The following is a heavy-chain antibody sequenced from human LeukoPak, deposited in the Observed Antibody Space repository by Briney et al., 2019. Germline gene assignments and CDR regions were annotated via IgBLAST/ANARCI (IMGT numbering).Heavy chain of an antibody. J-gene: IGHJ4*02. CDR3: AKGTLTGYFIGN. V-gene: IGHV3-23*01. CDR1: GFTFSSFG. CDR2: ISAGGHDS. Sequence: QPGRSLTLSCAASGFTFSSFGMHWVRQAPGKGLEWVSAISAGGHDSYYSDSVRGRFTISRDNSKNTLYLHMNSLRADDTAIFYCAKGTLTGYFIGNWGQGTPVTVSS. D-gene: IGHD3-9*01.